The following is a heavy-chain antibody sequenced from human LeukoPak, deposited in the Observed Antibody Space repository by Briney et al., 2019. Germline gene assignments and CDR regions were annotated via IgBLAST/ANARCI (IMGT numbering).Heavy chain of an antibody. V-gene: IGHV1-18*01. CDR1: GYTFTSYG. CDR3: ARRVFSHYYDSSGYYSNAFDI. Sequence: EASVKVSCKASGYTFTSYGISWVRQAPGQGLEWMGWISAYNGNTNYAQKLQGRVTMTTDTSTSTAYMELRSLRSDDTAVYYCARRVFSHYYDSSGYYSNAFDIWGQGTMVTVSS. J-gene: IGHJ3*02. CDR2: ISAYNGNT. D-gene: IGHD3-22*01.